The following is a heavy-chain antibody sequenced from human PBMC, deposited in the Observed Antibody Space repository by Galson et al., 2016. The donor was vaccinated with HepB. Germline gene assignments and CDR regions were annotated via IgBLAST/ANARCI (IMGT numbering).Heavy chain of an antibody. J-gene: IGHJ4*02. CDR1: GYTFTDYW. CDR3: ASGWTVRPDY. D-gene: IGHD2-15*01. Sequence: SVKVSCKASGYTFTDYWLHWVRQAPGQGLEWVGRINPFSGDTKTAQKFQDRVTMTRDMSVSTGYMDLSRLTSDDTAVYFCASGWTVRPDYWGQGTLVTVSS. CDR2: INPFSGDT. V-gene: IGHV1-2*06.